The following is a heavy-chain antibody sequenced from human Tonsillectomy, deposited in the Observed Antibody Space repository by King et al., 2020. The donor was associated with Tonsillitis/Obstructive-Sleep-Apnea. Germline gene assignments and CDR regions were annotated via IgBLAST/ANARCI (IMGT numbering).Heavy chain of an antibody. CDR3: ARSPVSRSSFYFDY. V-gene: IGHV3-53*01. Sequence: VQLVESGGGLIQPGGSLRLSCAASGFTVGTNYMNWVRQAPGKGLEWVSVIYSVDSTYYADSVKGRFTISRDNSKNTLYLHMSSLRAEDTAVYYCARSPVSRSSFYFDYWGLGTLVTVSS. CDR2: IYSVDST. J-gene: IGHJ4*02. D-gene: IGHD6-6*01. CDR1: GFTVGTNY.